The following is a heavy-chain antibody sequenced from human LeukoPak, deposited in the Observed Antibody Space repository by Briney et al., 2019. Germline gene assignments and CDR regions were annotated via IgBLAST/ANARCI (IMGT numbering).Heavy chain of an antibody. J-gene: IGHJ3*02. CDR3: AKLLGYCSSTSCYDAFDI. Sequence: GGSLRLSCAASGFTFSDYYMSWIRQAPGKGLEWVSYISSSGSTIYYADSVKGRFTISRDNAKNSLYLQMNSLRAEDTAVYYCAKLLGYCSSTSCYDAFDIWGQGTMVTVSS. CDR2: ISSSGSTI. V-gene: IGHV3-11*01. CDR1: GFTFSDYY. D-gene: IGHD2-2*01.